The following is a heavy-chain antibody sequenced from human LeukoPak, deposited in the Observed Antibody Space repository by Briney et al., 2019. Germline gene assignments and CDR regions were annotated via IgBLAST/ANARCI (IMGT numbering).Heavy chain of an antibody. CDR3: ARRKGRYINGFGATSSGIIDY. J-gene: IGHJ4*02. Sequence: SETLSLTCTVSGGSISSSSYYWGWIRQPPGKGLEWIGSIYYSGSTYYNPSLKSRVTISVYTSKNQFSLKLSSVTAADTALYSCARRKGRYINGFGATSSGIIDYSGPERLVTPSS. D-gene: IGHD3-22*01. CDR1: GGSISSSSYY. CDR2: IYYSGST. V-gene: IGHV4-39*01.